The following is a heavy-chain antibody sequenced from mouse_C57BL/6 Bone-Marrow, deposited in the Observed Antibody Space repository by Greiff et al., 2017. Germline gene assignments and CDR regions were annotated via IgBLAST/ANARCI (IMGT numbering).Heavy chain of an antibody. V-gene: IGHV1-64*01. CDR3: ASSRGWPFFDY. CDR1: GYTFTSYW. Sequence: VQLQQPGAELVKPGASVKLSCKASGYTFTSYWMHWVKQRPGQGLEWIGMIHPNSGSTNYNEKFKSKATLTVDKSSSTAYMQLSSLTSEDSAVYDCASSRGWPFFDYWGQGTTLTVSS. CDR2: IHPNSGST. D-gene: IGHD2-3*01. J-gene: IGHJ2*01.